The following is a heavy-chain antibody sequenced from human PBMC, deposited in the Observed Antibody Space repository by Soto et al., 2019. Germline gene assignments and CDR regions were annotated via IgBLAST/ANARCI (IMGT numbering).Heavy chain of an antibody. Sequence: QRLEWMGWINAGNGNTKYSQKFQGRVTITRDTSASTAYMELSSLRSEDTAVYYCARSWASTQDYYYYGMDVWGQGTTVTVSS. J-gene: IGHJ6*02. V-gene: IGHV1-3*01. CDR2: INAGNGNT. D-gene: IGHD3-16*01. CDR3: ARSWASTQDYYYYGMDV.